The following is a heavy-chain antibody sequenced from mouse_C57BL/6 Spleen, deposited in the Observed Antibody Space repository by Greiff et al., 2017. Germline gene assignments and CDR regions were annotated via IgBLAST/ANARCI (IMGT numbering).Heavy chain of an antibody. J-gene: IGHJ1*03. CDR3: ARDYYGSSYWYFDV. CDR1: GYTFTSYW. V-gene: IGHV1-72*01. CDR2: IDPNSGGT. D-gene: IGHD1-1*01. Sequence: VKLKQPGAELVKPGASVKLSCKASGYTFTSYWMHWVKQRPGRGLEWIGRIDPNSGGTKYNEKFKSKATLTVDKPSSTAYMQLSSLTSEDSAVYYCARDYYGSSYWYFDVWGTGTTVTVSS.